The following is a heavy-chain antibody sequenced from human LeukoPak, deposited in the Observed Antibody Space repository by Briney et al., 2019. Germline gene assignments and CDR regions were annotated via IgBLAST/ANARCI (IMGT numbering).Heavy chain of an antibody. V-gene: IGHV3-64*02. J-gene: IGHJ4*02. CDR1: GFIFSSYA. CDR3: VRVGQSTNCFDY. Sequence: QSGGSLRLSCAASGFIFSSYAMQWVRQAPGKELECISAITGNGGGTFYADSVKGRFTISRDNSKNTLFLQMDSLKAEDMAVYYCVRVGQSTNCFDYWGQGILVTVSS. D-gene: IGHD1-1*01. CDR2: ITGNGGGT.